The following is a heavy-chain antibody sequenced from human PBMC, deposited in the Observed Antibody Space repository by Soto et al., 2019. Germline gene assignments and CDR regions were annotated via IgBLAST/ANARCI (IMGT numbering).Heavy chain of an antibody. D-gene: IGHD5-18*01. J-gene: IGHJ5*02. CDR1: GGSISSSSYY. Sequence: SENLSLTCTVSGGSISSSSYYWGWIRQPPWKGLEGIGSIYYSGSTYYNPSLKSRVTISIDTSMHQFSLKLSSVTAADTAVYYCARHSRGYSYEGNWFDPWGQGTPVTVSS. CDR3: ARHSRGYSYEGNWFDP. CDR2: IYYSGST. V-gene: IGHV4-39*01.